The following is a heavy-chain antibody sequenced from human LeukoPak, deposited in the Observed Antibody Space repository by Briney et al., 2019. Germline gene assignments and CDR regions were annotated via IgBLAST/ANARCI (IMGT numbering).Heavy chain of an antibody. Sequence: SETLSLTCAVYGGSFSGYYWSWIRQPPGRGLEWIGEINHSGSTNYNPSLKSRVTISVDTSKNQFSLKLSSVTAADTAVYYCARGGYCSGGSCYYFDYWGQGTLVTVSS. CDR3: ARGGYCSGGSCYYFDY. J-gene: IGHJ4*02. V-gene: IGHV4-34*01. CDR1: GGSFSGYY. CDR2: INHSGST. D-gene: IGHD2-15*01.